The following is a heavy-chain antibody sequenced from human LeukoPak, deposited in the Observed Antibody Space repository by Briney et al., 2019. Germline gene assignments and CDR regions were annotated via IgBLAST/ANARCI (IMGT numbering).Heavy chain of an antibody. J-gene: IGHJ6*03. V-gene: IGHV3-23*01. CDR2: ISGSGGST. CDR3: AKGDDYYYYYMDV. Sequence: GGSLRLSCAVSGITLSSYAMSWVRQAPGKGLEWVSAISGSGGSTYYADSVKGRFTISRDNSKNTLYLQMNSLRAEDTAVYYCAKGDDYYYYYMDVWGKGTTVTVSS. CDR1: GITLSSYA.